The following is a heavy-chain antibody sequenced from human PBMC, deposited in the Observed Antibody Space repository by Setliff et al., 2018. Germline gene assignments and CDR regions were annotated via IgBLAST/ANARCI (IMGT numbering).Heavy chain of an antibody. CDR2: IIPIFATA. V-gene: IGHV1-69*13. Sequence: SVKVSCKASGGTFITYSISWVRQAPGQGLAWMGGIIPIFATANYAQKCQGRDTITEDDSTSTAYIALSSLRPEGTAVYYCASALVPSSLCYYYYVMDVWGQGTTVTVSS. CDR3: ASALVPSSLCYYYYVMDV. D-gene: IGHD2-2*01. J-gene: IGHJ6*02. CDR1: GGTFITYS.